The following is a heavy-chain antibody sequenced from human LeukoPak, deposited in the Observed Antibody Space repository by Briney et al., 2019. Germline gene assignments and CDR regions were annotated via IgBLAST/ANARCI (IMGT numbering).Heavy chain of an antibody. V-gene: IGHV3-48*02. Sequence: GGSLRLSCAASGFTFSSYSMNWVRQAPGTGLEWVSFISSSSSPIYYADSVKGRFTISRDNAKNSVYLQMNSLRDEDTAVYYCARGGLEWLSYWGQGTLVTVSS. CDR2: ISSSSSPI. CDR1: GFTFSSYS. J-gene: IGHJ4*02. CDR3: ARGGLEWLSY. D-gene: IGHD6-19*01.